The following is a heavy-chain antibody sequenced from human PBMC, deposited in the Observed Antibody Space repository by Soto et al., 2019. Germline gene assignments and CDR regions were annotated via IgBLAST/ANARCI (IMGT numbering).Heavy chain of an antibody. V-gene: IGHV3-9*01. Sequence: PGGSLRLSCAASGFTFDDYAMHWVRQAPGKGLEWVSGISWNSGSIGYADSVKGRFTISRDNAKNSLYLQMNSLRAEDTALYYCAKARSGSWFEGLYGANNYYGMDVWGQGTTATVSS. CDR3: AKARSGSWFEGLYGANNYYGMDV. CDR2: ISWNSGSI. J-gene: IGHJ6*02. CDR1: GFTFDDYA. D-gene: IGHD6-13*01.